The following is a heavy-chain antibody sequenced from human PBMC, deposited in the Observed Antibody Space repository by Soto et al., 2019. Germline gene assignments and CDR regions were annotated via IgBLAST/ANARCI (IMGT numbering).Heavy chain of an antibody. CDR2: IIPIFGTG. J-gene: IGHJ4*02. CDR3: VRDAPIGSGFSGYDAIDY. Sequence: QVQLEQSGTEVKKPGSSVKVSCKASGGTFSTSTFTWVRQAPGQGLEWMGRIIPIFGTGDYAPKFQGRVLINADKYTSTVYMEMSGLKAEDTAVFFCVRDAPIGSGFSGYDAIDYWGQGNLVTVYS. V-gene: IGHV1-69*08. CDR1: GGTFSTST. D-gene: IGHD5-12*01.